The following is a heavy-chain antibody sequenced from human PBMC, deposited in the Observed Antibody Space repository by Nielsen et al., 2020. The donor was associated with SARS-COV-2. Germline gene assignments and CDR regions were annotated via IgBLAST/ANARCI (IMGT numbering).Heavy chain of an antibody. J-gene: IGHJ4*02. CDR3: ARAGNHYGGRARGFYFDY. Sequence: WIRQPPGKGPEWVSYISSSGSTIYYADSVKGRFTISRDNAKNSLYLQMNSLRAEDTAVYYCARAGNHYGGRARGFYFDYWGQGTLVTVSS. D-gene: IGHD4-23*01. CDR2: ISSSGSTI. V-gene: IGHV3-11*01.